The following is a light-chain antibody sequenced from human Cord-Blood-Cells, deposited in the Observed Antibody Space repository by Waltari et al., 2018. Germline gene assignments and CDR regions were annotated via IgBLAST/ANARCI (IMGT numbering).Light chain of an antibody. CDR1: SRAVGGYNY. CDR3: SSYTSSSTLV. J-gene: IGLJ2*01. Sequence: QSALTQPASVSGSPGQSITISCTGTSRAVGGYNYVSWYQQHPGKAPKLMIYDVSKRPSGVSNRFSGSKSGNTASLTISGLQAEDEADYYCSSYTSSSTLVFGGGTKLTVL. V-gene: IGLV2-14*01. CDR2: DVS.